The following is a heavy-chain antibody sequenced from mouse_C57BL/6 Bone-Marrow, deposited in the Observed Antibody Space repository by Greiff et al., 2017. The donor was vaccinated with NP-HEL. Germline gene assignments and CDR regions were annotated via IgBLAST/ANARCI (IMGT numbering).Heavy chain of an antibody. CDR1: GYTFTSYG. V-gene: IGHV1-81*01. Sequence: VQLQQSGAELARPGASVKLSCKASGYTFTSYGISWVKQRTGQGLEWIGEIYPRSGNTYYNEKFKGKATLTADKSSSTAYMELRSLTSEDSAVYFCARRDGSYFDYWGQGTTLTVSS. CDR2: IYPRSGNT. D-gene: IGHD1-1*01. CDR3: ARRDGSYFDY. J-gene: IGHJ2*01.